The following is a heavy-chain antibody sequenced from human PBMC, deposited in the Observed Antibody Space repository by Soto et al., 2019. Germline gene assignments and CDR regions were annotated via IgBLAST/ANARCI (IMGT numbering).Heavy chain of an antibody. V-gene: IGHV3-74*01. CDR1: GFTFSIYW. D-gene: IGHD1-26*01. CDR3: TRVGGSVSGMDV. J-gene: IGHJ6*02. CDR2: IANAGSSA. Sequence: EVQLVESGGGLVQPGGSLRLSCAASGFTFSIYWMHWVRQAPGKGPVWVSRIANAGSSARYADSVKGRFTISRDNAKNTVYLQMNSLRAEDTAVYYCTRVGGSVSGMDVWGQGTTVTVSS.